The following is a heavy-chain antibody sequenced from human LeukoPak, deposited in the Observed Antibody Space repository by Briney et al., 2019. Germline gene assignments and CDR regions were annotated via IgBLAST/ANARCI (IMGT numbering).Heavy chain of an antibody. J-gene: IGHJ4*02. CDR1: GGSISSSNW. V-gene: IGHV4-4*02. CDR3: ARVKRAFCSSTSCPMHFDY. D-gene: IGHD2-2*01. CDR2: IYHSGST. Sequence: SETLSLTCAVSGGSISSSNWWSWVRQPPGKGLEWIGGIYHSGSTNYNPSLKSRVTISVDTSKNQFSLKLSSVTAADTAVYYCARVKRAFCSSTSCPMHFDYWGQGTLVIVSS.